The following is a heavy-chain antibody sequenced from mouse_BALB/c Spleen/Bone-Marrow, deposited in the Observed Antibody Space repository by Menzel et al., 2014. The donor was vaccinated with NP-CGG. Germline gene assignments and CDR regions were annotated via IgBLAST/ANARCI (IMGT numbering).Heavy chain of an antibody. Sequence: EAQLVESGGGSVQPGGSLRLSCATSGFTFTDYYMSWVRRPPGKALEWLGFIRNKANGYTTEYSASVKGRFTISRDNSQSILYLQMNTLRAEDSATYYCARDDYYAMDYWGQRTSVTVST. CDR3: ARDDYYAMDY. CDR1: GFTFTDYY. CDR2: IRNKANGYTT. V-gene: IGHV7-3*02. J-gene: IGHJ4*01.